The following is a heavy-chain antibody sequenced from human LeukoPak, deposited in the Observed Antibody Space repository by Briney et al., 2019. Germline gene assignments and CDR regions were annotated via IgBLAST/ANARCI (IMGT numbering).Heavy chain of an antibody. CDR2: ISSSGSTI. D-gene: IGHD2-15*01. CDR3: ARESVVVAATWAFDI. J-gene: IGHJ3*02. Sequence: GRSLRLSCAASGFTFSSYGMHWVRQAPGKGLEWVSYISSSGSTIYYADSVKGRFTNSRDNAKNSLYLQMNSLRAEDTAVYYCARESVVVAATWAFDIWGQGTMVTVSS. V-gene: IGHV3-48*04. CDR1: GFTFSSYG.